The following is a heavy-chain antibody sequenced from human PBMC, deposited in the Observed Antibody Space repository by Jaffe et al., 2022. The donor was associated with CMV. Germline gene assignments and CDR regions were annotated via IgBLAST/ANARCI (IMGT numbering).Heavy chain of an antibody. D-gene: IGHD3-3*01. Sequence: EVQLVESGGGLVQPGGSLRLSCAASGFTFSSYWMHWVRQAPGKGLVWVSRINSDGSSTSYADSVKGRFTISRDNAKNTLYLQMNSLRAEDTAVYYCARVAIFGVDEGVEGDALDYWGQGTLVTVSS. V-gene: IGHV3-74*01. CDR2: INSDGSST. CDR3: ARVAIFGVDEGVEGDALDY. J-gene: IGHJ4*02. CDR1: GFTFSSYW.